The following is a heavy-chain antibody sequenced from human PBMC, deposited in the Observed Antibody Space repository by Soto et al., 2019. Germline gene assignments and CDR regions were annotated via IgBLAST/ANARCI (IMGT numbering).Heavy chain of an antibody. Sequence: SETLSLTCTVSDGSISSYYWSWIRQPPGKGLEWIGYIYYSGSTNYNPSLKSRVTISVDTSKNQFSLKLSSVTAADTAVYYCARYDYGDWFDPWGQGTLVTVSS. J-gene: IGHJ5*02. CDR1: DGSISSYY. D-gene: IGHD4-17*01. V-gene: IGHV4-59*01. CDR3: ARYDYGDWFDP. CDR2: IYYSGST.